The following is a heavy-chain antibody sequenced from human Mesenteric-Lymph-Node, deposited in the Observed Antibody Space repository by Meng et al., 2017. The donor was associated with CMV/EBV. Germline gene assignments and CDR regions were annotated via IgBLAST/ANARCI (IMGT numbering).Heavy chain of an antibody. CDR3: ARDYGDYYFDY. Sequence: GGSLRLSCAVSGFIVSDNYMSWVRQAPGKGLEWVSYISSSGSTIYYADSVKGRFTISRDNTKNSLYLQMNSLRAEDTAVYYCARDYGDYYFDYWGQGTLVTVSS. CDR1: GFIVSDNY. J-gene: IGHJ4*02. CDR2: ISSSGSTI. V-gene: IGHV3-11*04. D-gene: IGHD4-17*01.